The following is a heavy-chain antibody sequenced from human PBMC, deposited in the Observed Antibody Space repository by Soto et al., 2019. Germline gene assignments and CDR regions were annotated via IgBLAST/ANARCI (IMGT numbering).Heavy chain of an antibody. J-gene: IGHJ6*03. CDR3: ARDFGGSGSYVNYYYYMDV. CDR2: IYSGGST. Sequence: EVQLVESGGGLVQPGGSLRLSCAASGFTVSSNYMSWVRQAPGKGLEWVSVIYSGGSTYYADSVKGRFTISRDNSKNTLYLQMNSLRAEDTAVYYCARDFGGSGSYVNYYYYMDVWGKGTTVTVSS. D-gene: IGHD3-10*01. CDR1: GFTVSSNY. V-gene: IGHV3-66*01.